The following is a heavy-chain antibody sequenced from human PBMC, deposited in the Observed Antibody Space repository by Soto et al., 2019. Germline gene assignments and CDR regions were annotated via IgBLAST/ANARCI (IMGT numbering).Heavy chain of an antibody. V-gene: IGHV3-23*01. CDR3: AKDQRGITGTTIDYYMDV. J-gene: IGHJ6*03. CDR1: GFTFSSYA. Sequence: GGSLRLSCAASGFTFSSYAMSWVRQAPGKGLEWVSAISGSGGSTYYADSVKGRFTISRDNSKNTLYLQMNSLRAEDTAVYYGAKDQRGITGTTIDYYMDVWGKGTTVTVSS. D-gene: IGHD1-7*01. CDR2: ISGSGGST.